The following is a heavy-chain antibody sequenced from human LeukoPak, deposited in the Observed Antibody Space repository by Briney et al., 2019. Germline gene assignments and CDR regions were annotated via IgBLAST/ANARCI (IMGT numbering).Heavy chain of an antibody. CDR3: ARDLYGSGSYAYYYGMDV. D-gene: IGHD3-10*01. Sequence: GGSLRLSCAASGFTVSSNYMSWVRQAPGKGLEWVSVIYSGGSTYYADSVEGRFTISRDNSKNTLYLQMNSLRAEDTAVYYCARDLYGSGSYAYYYGMDVWGQGTTVTVSS. CDR2: IYSGGST. V-gene: IGHV3-66*01. J-gene: IGHJ6*02. CDR1: GFTVSSNY.